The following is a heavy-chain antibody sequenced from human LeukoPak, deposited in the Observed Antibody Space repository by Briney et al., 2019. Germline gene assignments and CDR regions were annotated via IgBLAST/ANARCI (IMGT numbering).Heavy chain of an antibody. J-gene: IGHJ4*02. CDR2: ISSSGSDI. Sequence: PGGSLRLSCAASGFTFSSYSMNWFRQAPGGGLEWLSYISSSGSDIYYADSVKGRFTISRDNAKNSLYLQMNNLRTEDTAVYYCARDDKWGFDYWGQGTLVTVSS. CDR1: GFTFSSYS. V-gene: IGHV3-21*05. CDR3: ARDDKWGFDY. D-gene: IGHD1-26*01.